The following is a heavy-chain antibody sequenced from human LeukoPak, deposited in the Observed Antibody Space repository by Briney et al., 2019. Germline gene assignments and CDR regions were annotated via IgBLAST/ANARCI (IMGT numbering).Heavy chain of an antibody. CDR3: AREPRNYYDSSGYYMGAFDP. Sequence: SETLSLTCTVSSGSISTSNYYWSWIRQPPGKGLEWIGYIYYSGSTNYNPSLKSRVTISVDTSKNQFSLKLSSVTAADTAVYYCAREPRNYYDSSGYYMGAFDPWGQGTLVTVSS. D-gene: IGHD3-22*01. V-gene: IGHV4-61*01. CDR2: IYYSGST. CDR1: SGSISTSNYY. J-gene: IGHJ5*02.